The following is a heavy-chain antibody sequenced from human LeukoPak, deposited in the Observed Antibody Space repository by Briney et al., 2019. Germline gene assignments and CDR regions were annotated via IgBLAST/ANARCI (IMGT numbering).Heavy chain of an antibody. D-gene: IGHD2-15*01. CDR3: ARDSGDCSGGNCYHDAFDI. V-gene: IGHV1-2*04. J-gene: IGHJ3*02. CDR1: GYTFTGYY. Sequence: ASVKVSCKASGYTFTGYYMHWVRQAPGQGLEWMGWINPNSGGTNYAQRFQGWVTMTRDTSISTAYMELSRLRSDDTAVYYCARDSGDCSGGNCYHDAFDIRGQGTMVTVSS. CDR2: INPNSGGT.